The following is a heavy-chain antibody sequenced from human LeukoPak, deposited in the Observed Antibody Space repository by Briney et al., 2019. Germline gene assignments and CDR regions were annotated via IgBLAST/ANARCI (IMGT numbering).Heavy chain of an antibody. CDR3: AKAFYCASTCSCVCDY. V-gene: IGHV3-23*01. J-gene: IGHJ4*02. Sequence: GGSLRLSCAASGFTFKNYAMKWVRQAPGKGLEWVSSISDSGDSRYYADSVKGRFTISRDNSRNTLHMQMNRLRAEDTAVYFCAKAFYCASTCSCVCDYWGQGILVTVSS. D-gene: IGHD2-21*01. CDR1: GFTFKNYA. CDR2: ISDSGDSR.